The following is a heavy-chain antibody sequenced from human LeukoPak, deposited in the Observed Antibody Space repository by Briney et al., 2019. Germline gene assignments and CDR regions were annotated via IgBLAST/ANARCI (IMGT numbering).Heavy chain of an antibody. CDR1: GGSFSGYY. D-gene: IGHD5-18*01. CDR3: ARKTAMGRGGYYFDY. Sequence: SETLSLTCAVYGGSFSGYYWSWIRQPPGNGLEWIGEINHSGSTNYNPSLKSRVTISVDTSKNQFSLKLSSVTAADTAVYYCARKTAMGRGGYYFDYWGQGTLVTVSS. V-gene: IGHV4-34*01. CDR2: INHSGST. J-gene: IGHJ4*02.